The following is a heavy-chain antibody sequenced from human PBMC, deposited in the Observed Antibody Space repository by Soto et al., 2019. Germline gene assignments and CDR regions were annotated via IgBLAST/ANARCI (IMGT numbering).Heavy chain of an antibody. Sequence: QVQLVESGGGLVKPGGSLRLSCAASGFTFSDYYMSCIRQAPGKGLEWVSYLSSSGSTIYYADSVKGRFTISRDHAKNSLYLQMNSLRAEDTAVYYCARDGPYSSYSYDYMYVWGKGPTVTVSS. CDR2: LSSSGSTI. CDR1: GFTFSDYY. D-gene: IGHD2-15*01. J-gene: IGHJ6*03. CDR3: ARDGPYSSYSYDYMYV. V-gene: IGHV3-11*01.